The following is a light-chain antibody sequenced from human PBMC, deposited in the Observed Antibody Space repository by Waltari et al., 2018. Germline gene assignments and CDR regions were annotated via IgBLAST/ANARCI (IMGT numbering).Light chain of an antibody. J-gene: IGKJ2*01. CDR1: QSLLHSNGYKH. CDR3: MQALQTPRT. V-gene: IGKV2-28*01. Sequence: DIVMTQSPLSLPVTPGEPASISCRPSQSLLHSNGYKHLDWYLQKPGQSPPLLIYLGSSRASGGPARCSGSGAGTDFTLRISRVEAEDVGVYYCMQALQTPRTFGQGTKLDIK. CDR2: LGS.